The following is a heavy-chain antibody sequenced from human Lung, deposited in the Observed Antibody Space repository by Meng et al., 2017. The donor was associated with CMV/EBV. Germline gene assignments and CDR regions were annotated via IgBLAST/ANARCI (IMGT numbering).Heavy chain of an antibody. D-gene: IGHD3-10*01. CDR2: INLDGTKI. V-gene: IGHV3-74*01. CDR3: VSANHFGSGMSLGL. Sequence: GGSLRLXCVASGFSFNRHWMHWVRQVPGKGLEWVSIINLDGTKIGYGDSVRGRFTISRDNDGNKLYLQMNSLRAEDTAISSCVSANHFGSGMSLGLWGQGXLVTVSS. J-gene: IGHJ4*02. CDR1: GFSFNRHW.